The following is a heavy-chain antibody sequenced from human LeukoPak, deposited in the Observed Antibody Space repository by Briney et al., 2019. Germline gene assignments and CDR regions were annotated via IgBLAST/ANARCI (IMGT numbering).Heavy chain of an antibody. CDR3: ARRGRRDGYNPANWFDP. V-gene: IGHV5-51*01. CDR2: IYPGDSDT. J-gene: IGHJ5*02. CDR1: GYSFTSYW. D-gene: IGHD5-24*01. Sequence: GESLKISCKGSGYSFTSYWIGWVRQMPGKGLEWMGIIYPGDSDTRYSPSFQGQVTISADKSISTAYLQWSSLKASDTAMYYGARRGRRDGYNPANWFDPWGQGTLVTVSS.